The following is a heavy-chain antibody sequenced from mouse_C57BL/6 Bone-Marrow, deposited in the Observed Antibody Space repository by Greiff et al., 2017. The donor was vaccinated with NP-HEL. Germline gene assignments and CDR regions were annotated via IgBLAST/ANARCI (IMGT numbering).Heavy chain of an antibody. CDR2: ISYSGST. D-gene: IGHD1-1*01. Sequence: VQLKESGPGMVKPSQSLSLTCTVTGYSITSGYDWHWIRHFPGNKLEWMGYISYSGSTNYNPSLKSRISITHDTSKNHFFLKLNSVTTEDTATYYCAREGYYGSSPWFAYWGQGTLVTVSA. J-gene: IGHJ3*01. V-gene: IGHV3-1*01. CDR3: AREGYYGSSPWFAY. CDR1: GYSITSGYD.